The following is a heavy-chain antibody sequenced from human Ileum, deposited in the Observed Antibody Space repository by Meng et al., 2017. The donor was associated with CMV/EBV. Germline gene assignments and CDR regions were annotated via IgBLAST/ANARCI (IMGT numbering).Heavy chain of an antibody. J-gene: IGHJ4*02. D-gene: IGHD3-3*01. CDR1: GYNFISNN. Sequence: QVHLVQSGAEVKKPGASVKVSCKASGYNFISNNMIWVRQAPGQGPEWMGWINTNTGNPTYAQGFTGRFVFSLDTSVSTAFLQINSLKAEDTAVYYCARDGLSGRYFDYWGQGTLVTVSS. V-gene: IGHV7-4-1*02. CDR3: ARDGLSGRYFDY. CDR2: INTNTGNP.